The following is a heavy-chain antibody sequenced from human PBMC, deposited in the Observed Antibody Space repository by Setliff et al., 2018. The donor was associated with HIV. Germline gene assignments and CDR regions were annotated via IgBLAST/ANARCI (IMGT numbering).Heavy chain of an antibody. Sequence: VASVKVSCKTSGYSFDNYGLVWVRQAPGQGLEWMGWISGNNANTNYAQKCQDRLTMTTDTSTTTAYMELRRLKSEDTGVYFCAREVGITVFGVVGYFDYWGQGTLVTVSS. V-gene: IGHV1-18*01. J-gene: IGHJ4*02. CDR1: GYSFDNYG. CDR2: ISGNNANT. D-gene: IGHD3-3*01. CDR3: AREVGITVFGVVGYFDY.